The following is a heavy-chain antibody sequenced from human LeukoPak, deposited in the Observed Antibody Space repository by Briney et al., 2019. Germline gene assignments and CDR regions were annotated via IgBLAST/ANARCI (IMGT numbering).Heavy chain of an antibody. J-gene: IGHJ5*02. CDR3: ARSIAAGRFGYNWFDP. Sequence: NPGGSLRLSCATSGFTFTSAWMSWVRQAPGEGLEWVGRIKSKVNGETTDYGAPVKGRFIISRDDSNNIVYLQMNSLIAEDTAVYYCARSIAAGRFGYNWFDPWGQGTLVTVSS. D-gene: IGHD6-13*01. V-gene: IGHV3-15*05. CDR1: GFTFTSAW. CDR2: IKSKVNGETT.